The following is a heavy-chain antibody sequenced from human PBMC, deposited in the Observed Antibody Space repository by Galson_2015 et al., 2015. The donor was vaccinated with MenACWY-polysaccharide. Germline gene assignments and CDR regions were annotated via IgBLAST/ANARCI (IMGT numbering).Heavy chain of an antibody. V-gene: IGHV3-64*01. Sequence: SLRLSCAASGFTFSSYAMHWVRQAPGKGLEYVSAISSNGGSTYYASSVKGRFTISRDNSKNTLYLQMGSLRAEDMAVYYCARGSATVTPFYYYGMDVWGQGTTVTVSS. CDR1: GFTFSSYA. CDR2: ISSNGGST. J-gene: IGHJ6*02. CDR3: ARGSATVTPFYYYGMDV. D-gene: IGHD4-17*01.